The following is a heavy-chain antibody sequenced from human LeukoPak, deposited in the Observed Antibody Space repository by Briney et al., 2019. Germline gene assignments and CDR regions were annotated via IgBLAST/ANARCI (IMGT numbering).Heavy chain of an antibody. D-gene: IGHD2-2*01. J-gene: IGHJ3*02. CDR2: IYYSGST. CDR3: ARASRYCSSTSCSMGLDAFDI. V-gene: IGHV4-39*07. Sequence: SETLSLTCTVSGGSISSSSYYWGWIRQPPGKGLEWIESIYYSGSTYYNPSLKSRVTISVDTSKNQFSLKLSSVTAADTAVYYCARASRYCSSTSCSMGLDAFDIWGQGTMVTVSS. CDR1: GGSISSSSYY.